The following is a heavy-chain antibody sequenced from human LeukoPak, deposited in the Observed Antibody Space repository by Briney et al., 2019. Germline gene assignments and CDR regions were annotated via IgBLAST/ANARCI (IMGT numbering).Heavy chain of an antibody. CDR2: IYYNGST. CDR1: GGSISSYY. D-gene: IGHD6-19*01. J-gene: IGHJ4*02. V-gene: IGHV4-59*12. Sequence: SETLSLTCTVSGGSISSYYWSWIRQPPGKGLEWIGYIYYNGSTNYNPSLKSRVTISVDTSKNQFSLKLSSVTAADTAVYYCARSRRGSGWYYYWGQGTLVTVSS. CDR3: ARSRRGSGWYYY.